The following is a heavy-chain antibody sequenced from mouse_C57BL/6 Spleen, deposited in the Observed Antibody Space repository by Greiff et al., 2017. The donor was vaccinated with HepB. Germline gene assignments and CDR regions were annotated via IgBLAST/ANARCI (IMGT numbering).Heavy chain of an antibody. D-gene: IGHD2-1*01. CDR2: INPSSGYT. V-gene: IGHV1-4*01. J-gene: IGHJ4*01. CDR1: GYAFTSYT. Sequence: VKLVESGAELARPGASVKMSCKASGYAFTSYTMHWVKQRPGQGLEWIGYINPSSGYTKYNQKFKDKATLTADKSSSTAYMQLSSLTSEDSAVYYCARGGGNSYYAMDYWGQGTSVTVSS. CDR3: ARGGGNSYYAMDY.